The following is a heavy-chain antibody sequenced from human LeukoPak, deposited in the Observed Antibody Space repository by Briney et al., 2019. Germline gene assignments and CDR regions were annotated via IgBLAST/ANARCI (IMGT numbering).Heavy chain of an antibody. CDR3: AKQMLLGYCSSTSCQYYFDY. D-gene: IGHD2-2*01. J-gene: IGHJ4*02. CDR1: GFTFSSYA. Sequence: PGGSLRLSCAASGFTFSSYAMSWVRQAPGKRLEWVSAISGSGGSTYYADSVKGRFTISRDNSKNTLYLQMNSLRAEDTAVYYCAKQMLLGYCSSTSCQYYFDYWGQGTLVTVSS. V-gene: IGHV3-23*01. CDR2: ISGSGGST.